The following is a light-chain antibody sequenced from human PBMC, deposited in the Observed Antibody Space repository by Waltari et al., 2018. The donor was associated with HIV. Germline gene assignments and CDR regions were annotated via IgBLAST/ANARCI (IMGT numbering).Light chain of an antibody. Sequence: EIVLTQSPGTLPLSPGERATLSCRASQTVDNNYLAWYQHRPGQAPRLLIFGASSRATGIPDRFSASGSGTDFTLTISSLDPSDYALYYCQQYGTSPRTFGQGTRVEIK. V-gene: IGKV3-20*01. J-gene: IGKJ2*01. CDR1: QTVDNNY. CDR2: GAS. CDR3: QQYGTSPRT.